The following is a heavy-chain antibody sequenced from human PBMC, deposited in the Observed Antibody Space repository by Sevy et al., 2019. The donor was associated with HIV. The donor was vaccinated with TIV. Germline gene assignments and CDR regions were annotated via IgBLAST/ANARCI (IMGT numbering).Heavy chain of an antibody. Sequence: GGSLRLSCAASGFTFSSYWMHWVRHAPGKGLLWVSRINVDGSGTIYADSVKGRFTISRDNAKNTLYLQMTSRRAEDTAVYYCARESVDTWTGPVEYGYGMDVWGLGTSVTVSS. J-gene: IGHJ6*02. CDR3: ARESVDTWTGPVEYGYGMDV. V-gene: IGHV3-74*01. CDR1: GFTFSSYW. CDR2: INVDGSGT. D-gene: IGHD3-9*01.